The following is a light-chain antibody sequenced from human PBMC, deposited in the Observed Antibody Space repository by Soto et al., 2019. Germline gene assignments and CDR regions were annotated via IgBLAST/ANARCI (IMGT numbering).Light chain of an antibody. CDR2: AAS. Sequence: DIQMTQSPPSLSASVGDRVTITCRASQGINNLLAWFQQKPGKGPKSLIYAASRLHSGVPSKFSGSGSGTDFTLTISSLQPEDLATCYCQQYASYPLTFGGGTTVEIK. CDR1: QGINNL. V-gene: IGKV1-16*02. J-gene: IGKJ4*02. CDR3: QQYASYPLT.